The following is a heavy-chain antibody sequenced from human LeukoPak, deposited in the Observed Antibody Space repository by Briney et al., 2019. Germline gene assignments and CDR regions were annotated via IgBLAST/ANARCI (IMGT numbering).Heavy chain of an antibody. CDR1: GYTFTSYY. J-gene: IGHJ6*03. Sequence: GASVKVSCKASGYTFTSYYMHWVRQAPGQGLEWMGIINPSGGSTSYAQKFQGRVTMTRDTSTSTVYMELSSLRSEDTAVYYCAREVLMTTVTPYYYYYMDVWGKGTTVTISS. D-gene: IGHD4-17*01. V-gene: IGHV1-46*01. CDR2: INPSGGST. CDR3: AREVLMTTVTPYYYYYMDV.